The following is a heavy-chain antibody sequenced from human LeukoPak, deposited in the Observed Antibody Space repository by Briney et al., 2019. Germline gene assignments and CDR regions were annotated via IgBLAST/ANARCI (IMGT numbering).Heavy chain of an antibody. CDR1: GYTLTRYD. CDR2: INSNGGST. J-gene: IGHJ4*02. CDR3: ARVPRFCSGGRCYITSGFGY. D-gene: IGHD2-15*01. Sequence: ASVKVSCKASGYTLTRYDMHWVRQAPGQGLEWMGIINSNGGSTSYAQKFQGRVTMTRDTSTSTVYMELSSLTSEDTAVYYCARVPRFCSGGRCYITSGFGYWGQGTLVTVSS. V-gene: IGHV1-46*01.